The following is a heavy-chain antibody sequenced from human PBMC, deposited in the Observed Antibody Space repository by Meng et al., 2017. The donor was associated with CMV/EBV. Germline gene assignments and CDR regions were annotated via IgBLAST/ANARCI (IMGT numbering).Heavy chain of an antibody. V-gene: IGHV1-18*01. CDR1: GYTFTSYG. D-gene: IGHD1-26*01. CDR3: ARGEPSWELLTGYYYYGMDA. Sequence: ASVKVSCKASGYTFTSYGISWVRQAPGQGLEWMGWISAYNGNTNYAQKLQGRVTMTTDTSTSTAYMELRSLRSDDTAVYYCARGEPSWELLTGYYYYGMDAWGQGTTVTVSS. CDR2: ISAYNGNT. J-gene: IGHJ6*02.